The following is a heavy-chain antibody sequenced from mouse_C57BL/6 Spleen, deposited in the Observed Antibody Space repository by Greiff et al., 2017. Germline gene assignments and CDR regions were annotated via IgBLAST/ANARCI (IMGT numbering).Heavy chain of an antibody. D-gene: IGHD2-1*01. V-gene: IGHV5-4*01. CDR3: ARDPYYGKRYYAMDY. CDR2: ISDGGSYT. Sequence: DVHLVESGGGLVKPGGSLKISCAASGFTFSSYAMSWVSQTPEKRLEWVATISDGGSYTYYPDKVKGRFTISIDNAKNNLYLQMSHLKSEDTAMYYCARDPYYGKRYYAMDYWGQGTSVTVSS. CDR1: GFTFSSYA. J-gene: IGHJ4*01.